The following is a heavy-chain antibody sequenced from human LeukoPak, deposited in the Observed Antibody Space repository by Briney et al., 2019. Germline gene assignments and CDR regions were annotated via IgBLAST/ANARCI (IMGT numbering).Heavy chain of an antibody. CDR1: GGSISSYY. J-gene: IGHJ3*02. V-gene: IGHV4-59*08. CDR3: ARGDTAMDLGAFDI. CDR2: IYYSGST. Sequence: SETLSLTCTVSGGSISSYYWSWIRQPPGKGLEWIGYIYYSGSTNYNPSLKSRVTISVDTSKNRFSLKLSSVTAADTAMYFCARGDTAMDLGAFDIWGQGTMVTVSS. D-gene: IGHD5-18*01.